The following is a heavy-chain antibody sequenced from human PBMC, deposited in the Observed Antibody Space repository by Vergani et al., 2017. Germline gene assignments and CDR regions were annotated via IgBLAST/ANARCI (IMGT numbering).Heavy chain of an antibody. CDR2: IYTSGST. Sequence: QLQLQESGPGLVKPSETLSLTCTVSGGSISSSSYYWGWIRQPPGKGLEWIGRIYTSGSTNYKPALKSRVTMSLETSKNQFSLKLSSVTAADTAVYYCARGKGSSWYSTGYFDYWGQGTLVTVSS. CDR3: ARGKGSSWYSTGYFDY. V-gene: IGHV4-39*07. D-gene: IGHD6-13*01. CDR1: GGSISSSSYY. J-gene: IGHJ4*02.